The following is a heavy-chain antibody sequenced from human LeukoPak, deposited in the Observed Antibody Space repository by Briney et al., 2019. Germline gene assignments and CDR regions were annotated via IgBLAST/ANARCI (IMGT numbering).Heavy chain of an antibody. V-gene: IGHV4-31*03. CDR3: ARADCSGGSCYTFDY. CDR1: GRSISSGGYY. D-gene: IGHD2-15*01. J-gene: IGHJ4*02. Sequence: SQTLSLTCTVSGRSISSGGYYWSWIRQHPGKGLEWIGYIYYSGSTYYNPSLKSRVTISVDTSKNQFSLKLSSVTAADTAVYYCARADCSGGSCYTFDYWGQGTLVTVSS. CDR2: IYYSGST.